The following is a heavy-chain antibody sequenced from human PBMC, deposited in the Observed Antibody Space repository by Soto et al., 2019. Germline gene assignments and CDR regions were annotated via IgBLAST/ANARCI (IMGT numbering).Heavy chain of an antibody. CDR2: IYHSGST. CDR1: GGSISSSNW. D-gene: IGHD2-15*01. V-gene: IGHV4-4*02. J-gene: IGHJ5*02. CDR3: ARESKLGYCSGGSCYGRFDP. Sequence: SETLSLTCAVSGGSISSSNWWSWVRQPPGKGLEWIGEIYHSGSTNYNPSLKSRVTISVDKSKNQFSLKLSSVTAADTAVYYCARESKLGYCSGGSCYGRFDPWGQGTLVTVSS.